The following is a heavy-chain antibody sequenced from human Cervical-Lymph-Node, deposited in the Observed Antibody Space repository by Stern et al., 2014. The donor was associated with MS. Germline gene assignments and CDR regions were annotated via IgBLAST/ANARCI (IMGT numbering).Heavy chain of an antibody. CDR1: GFSFSSHA. D-gene: IGHD3-22*01. CDR3: ARDRGLLVVVTYSLDY. V-gene: IGHV3-30*03. Sequence: VQLEESGGGVVKPGRSLRLTCAVSGFSFSSHAMHWVRQAPGKGLEWVAVISSDGSNQYYADSVKGRLSISRDNSKNTLYLQMNSLRVEDTAVYYCARDRGLLVVVTYSLDYWGQGTLVTVSS. CDR2: ISSDGSNQ. J-gene: IGHJ4*02.